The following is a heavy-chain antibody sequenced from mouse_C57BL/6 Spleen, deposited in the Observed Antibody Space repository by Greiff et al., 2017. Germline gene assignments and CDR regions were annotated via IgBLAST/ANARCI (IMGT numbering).Heavy chain of an antibody. Sequence: DVQLLESEGGLVQPGSSMKLSCTASGFTFSDYYMAWVRQVPEKGLEWVANINSDGSSTYYRDTLKSRFIISRDIATNILYLQMSSLKSEDTATYYCARETTRVVDWYLEVWGTGTTVTVSS. D-gene: IGHD1-1*01. CDR1: GFTFSDYY. V-gene: IGHV5-16*01. CDR3: ARETTRVVDWYLEV. J-gene: IGHJ1*03. CDR2: INSDGSST.